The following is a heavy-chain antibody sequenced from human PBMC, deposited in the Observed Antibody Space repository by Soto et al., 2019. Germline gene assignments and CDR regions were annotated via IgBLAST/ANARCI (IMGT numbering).Heavy chain of an antibody. Sequence: QVQLQESGPGLVKPSQTLSLTCTVSGGSISSNGYYWSWIRQHPGKGLEWIGYIYYSGSTYYNPSLKSRVTVSLDTSENQFSLKLSSVTAADTAMYYCATNGLIHHSGTFDYWGQGTLVTVSS. CDR3: ATNGLIHHSGTFDY. V-gene: IGHV4-31*03. CDR1: GGSISSNGYY. CDR2: IYYSGST. D-gene: IGHD2-8*01. J-gene: IGHJ4*02.